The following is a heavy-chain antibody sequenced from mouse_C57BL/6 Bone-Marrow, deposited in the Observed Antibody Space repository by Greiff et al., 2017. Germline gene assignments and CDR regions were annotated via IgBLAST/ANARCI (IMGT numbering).Heavy chain of an antibody. Sequence: QVQLQQPGAELVKPGASVKMSCKASGYTFTSYWITWVKQRPGQGLEWIGDIYPTSGRTNYNEKFKSKAILTVDTSSNTAYMQLSSLTSEDSAVFYCSRSSPQGRSVDYWGQGTTLAVSS. D-gene: IGHD3-1*01. V-gene: IGHV1-55*01. CDR2: IYPTSGRT. CDR3: SRSSPQGRSVDY. J-gene: IGHJ2*01. CDR1: GYTFTSYW.